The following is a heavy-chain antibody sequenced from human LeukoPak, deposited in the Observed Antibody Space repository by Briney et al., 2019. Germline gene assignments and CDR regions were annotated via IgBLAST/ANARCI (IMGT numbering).Heavy chain of an antibody. Sequence: ASVMVSCKASGYIFTGYYMHWVRQAPGQGLEWMGWSNPNSGGTNYAQKFQGRVTMTRDPSISTAYMELSRLRSDDTAVYYCARSTGTTFGFSDYWGQGTLVTVSS. CDR3: ARSTGTTFGFSDY. V-gene: IGHV1-2*02. D-gene: IGHD3-16*01. CDR1: GYIFTGYY. J-gene: IGHJ4*02. CDR2: SNPNSGGT.